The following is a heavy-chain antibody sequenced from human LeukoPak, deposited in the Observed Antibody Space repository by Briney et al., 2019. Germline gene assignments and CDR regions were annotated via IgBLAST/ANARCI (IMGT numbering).Heavy chain of an antibody. CDR3: ARGTNEYSSSFSLYYYYYMDV. V-gene: IGHV1-3*01. CDR1: GYTFTSYA. D-gene: IGHD6-6*01. J-gene: IGHJ6*03. CDR2: INAGNGNT. Sequence: GASVKVSCKASGYTFTSYAMHWVRQAPGQRLEWMGWINAGNGNTKYSQKFQGRVTITRDTSASTAYMELSSLRSEDTAVYYCARGTNEYSSSFSLYYYYYMDVWGKGTTVTVSS.